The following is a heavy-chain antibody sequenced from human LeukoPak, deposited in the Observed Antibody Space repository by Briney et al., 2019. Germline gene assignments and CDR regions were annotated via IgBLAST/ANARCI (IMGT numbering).Heavy chain of an antibody. CDR1: GYTFTSYD. J-gene: IGHJ6*02. V-gene: IGHV1-8*01. CDR2: MNPNSGNT. Sequence: GASVKVSCKASGYTFTSYDINWVRQATGQGLEWMGWMNPNSGNTGYAQKFQGRITMTRNTSISTAYMELSSLRSEDTAVYYCARGHSGYDYYGMVVWGQGTTVTVSS. CDR3: ARGHSGYDYYGMVV. D-gene: IGHD1-26*01.